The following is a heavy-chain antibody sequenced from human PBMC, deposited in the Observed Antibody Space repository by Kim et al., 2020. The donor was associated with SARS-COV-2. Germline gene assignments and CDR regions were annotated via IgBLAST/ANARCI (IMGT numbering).Heavy chain of an antibody. J-gene: IGHJ4*02. CDR3: ARVEGDYDILTGYSPYFDY. V-gene: IGHV4-4*02. CDR1: GGSISSSNW. D-gene: IGHD3-9*01. Sequence: SETLSLTCAVSGGSISSSNWWSWVRQPPGKGLEWIGEIYHSGSTNYNPSLKSRVTISVDKSKNQFSLKLSSVTAADTAVYYCARVEGDYDILTGYSPYFDYWGQGTLVTVSS. CDR2: IYHSGST.